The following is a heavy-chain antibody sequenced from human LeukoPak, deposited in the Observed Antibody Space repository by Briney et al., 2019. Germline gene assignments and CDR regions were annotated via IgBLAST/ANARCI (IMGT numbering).Heavy chain of an antibody. CDR3: ARHGAVDYYDSSGYYLDY. Sequence: SETLSLTCTVSGGSISSSRYYWGWLRQPPGKGLEWIESIYYSGSTYYNPSLKSRVTISVDTSKNQFSLKLSSVTAADTAVYYCARHGAVDYYDSSGYYLDYWGQGTLVTVSS. CDR2: IYYSGST. V-gene: IGHV4-39*01. J-gene: IGHJ4*02. CDR1: GGSISSSRYY. D-gene: IGHD3-22*01.